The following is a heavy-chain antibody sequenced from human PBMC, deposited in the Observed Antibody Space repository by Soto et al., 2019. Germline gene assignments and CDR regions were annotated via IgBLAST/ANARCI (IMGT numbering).Heavy chain of an antibody. CDR1: GYTFTSYA. D-gene: IGHD2-15*01. J-gene: IGHJ6*02. Sequence: QVQLVQSGAEVKKPGASVKVSCKASGYTFTSYAMHWVRQAPGQRLEWMGWINAGNGNTKYSQKFQGRVTITRDTAASTAYRELSSLRSEDTAVYYCASDCSGGSCHSYYSYGMDVWGQGPTVTVSS. V-gene: IGHV1-3*01. CDR3: ASDCSGGSCHSYYSYGMDV. CDR2: INAGNGNT.